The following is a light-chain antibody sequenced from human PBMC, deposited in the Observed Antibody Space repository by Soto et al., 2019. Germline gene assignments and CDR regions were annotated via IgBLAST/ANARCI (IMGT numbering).Light chain of an antibody. CDR1: QSVSSY. CDR3: QSAGA. J-gene: IGKJ3*01. V-gene: IGKV3-11*01. CDR2: DAS. Sequence: EIVLTQSPATLSLSPGERATLSCRASQSVSSYLAWYQQKPGQAPRLLIYDASNRATGIPARFSGSGSGTDFTLTISSLEPEDFAVYYCQSAGAFGPGTKVDIK.